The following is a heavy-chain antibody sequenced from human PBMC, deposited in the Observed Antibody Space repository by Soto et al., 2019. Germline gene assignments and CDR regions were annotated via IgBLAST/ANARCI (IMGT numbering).Heavy chain of an antibody. V-gene: IGHV4-38-2*01. CDR2: IYHSGST. J-gene: IGHJ4*02. CDR3: ARGPLVGDWNYVHCYFDY. D-gene: IGHD1-7*01. Sequence: SETLSLTCAVSGYSISSGYYWGWIRQPPGKGLEWIGSIYHSGSTYYNPSLKSRVTISVDTSKNQFSLKLSSVTAADTAVYTCARGPLVGDWNYVHCYFDYRGTGTLGTVSS. CDR1: GYSISSGYY.